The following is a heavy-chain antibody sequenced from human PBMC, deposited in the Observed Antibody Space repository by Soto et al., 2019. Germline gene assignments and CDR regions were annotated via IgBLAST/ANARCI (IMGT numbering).Heavy chain of an antibody. D-gene: IGHD6-19*01. V-gene: IGHV4-34*01. J-gene: IGHJ4*02. CDR2: INHSGST. Sequence: PSETLSLTCAVYGGSFSGYYWSWIRQPPGKGLEWIGEINHSGSTNYNPSLKSRVTISVDTSKNQFSLKLSSVTAADTAVYYCARGRGGPTDSSGWHLFDYWGQGTLVTVSS. CDR1: GGSFSGYY. CDR3: ARGRGGPTDSSGWHLFDY.